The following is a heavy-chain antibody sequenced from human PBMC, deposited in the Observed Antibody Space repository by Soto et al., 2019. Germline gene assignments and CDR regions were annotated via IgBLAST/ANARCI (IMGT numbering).Heavy chain of an antibody. CDR1: GGSFSGYY. V-gene: IGHV4-34*01. D-gene: IGHD6-13*01. CDR2: INHSGST. J-gene: IGHJ5*02. Sequence: SETLSLTCAVYGGSFSGYYWSWIRQPPGKGLEWIGEINHSGSTNYNPSLKSRVTISVDTSKNQFSLKLSSVTAADTAVYYCARRIAAAYNWFDPWGQGTLVTVSS. CDR3: ARRIAAAYNWFDP.